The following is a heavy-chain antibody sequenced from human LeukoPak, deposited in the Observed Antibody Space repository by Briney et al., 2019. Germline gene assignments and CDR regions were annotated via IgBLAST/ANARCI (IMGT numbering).Heavy chain of an antibody. D-gene: IGHD6-19*01. CDR2: VSGTGGT. V-gene: IGHV3-23*01. CDR1: GFTFSTYA. J-gene: IGHJ4*02. Sequence: GGSLRLSCVASGFTFSTYAMRWVRQAPRKGLDWVSGVSGTGGTYYADSVKGRFTVSRDNSKNTLYLQMNSLRAGDTALYYCAKLVGSSSGWVDYWGQGTLVTVSS. CDR3: AKLVGSSSGWVDY.